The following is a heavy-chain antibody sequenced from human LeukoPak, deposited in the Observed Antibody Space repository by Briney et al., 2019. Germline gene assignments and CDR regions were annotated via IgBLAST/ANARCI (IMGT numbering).Heavy chain of an antibody. J-gene: IGHJ5*02. CDR3: ARGDIDSSGYYLNWFDP. CDR1: GYSHISYG. Sequence: ASVNVSCKSSGYSHISYGITWVRRAPAQGLEWMGGISAHNSHIKYQKDFQGRVTMTTDTSTSTAYMELRSLRSDDTAVYYCARGDIDSSGYYLNWFDPWGQGTLVTVSS. D-gene: IGHD3-22*01. CDR2: ISAHNSHI. V-gene: IGHV1-18*01.